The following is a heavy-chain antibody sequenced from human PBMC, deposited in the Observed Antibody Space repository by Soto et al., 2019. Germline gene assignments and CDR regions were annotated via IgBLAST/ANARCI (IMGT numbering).Heavy chain of an antibody. V-gene: IGHV4-34*01. Sequence: QVQLQQWGAGLLKPSETLSLTCAVYGGSFSGYYWSWIRQPPGKGLEWIGEINHSGSTNYNPSLKSRVTISVDTSKNRFSLKLSSVTAADTAVYYCARVGSPSSGSCSFDYWGQGTLVTVSS. CDR2: INHSGST. J-gene: IGHJ4*02. CDR1: GGSFSGYY. D-gene: IGHD2-15*01. CDR3: ARVGSPSSGSCSFDY.